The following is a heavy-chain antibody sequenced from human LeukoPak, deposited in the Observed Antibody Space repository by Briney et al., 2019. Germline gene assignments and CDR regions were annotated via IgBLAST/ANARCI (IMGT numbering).Heavy chain of an antibody. CDR1: GYSISSGYY. J-gene: IGHJ4*02. V-gene: IGHV4-38-2*01. CDR3: ARARDSLDY. Sequence: SETLSLTCAVSGYSISSGYYWGWIRQPPGKGLEWIGSIYHSGSTYYNPSLKSRVTISVDTSKNQCSLKLSSVTAADTAVYYCARARDSLDYWGQGTLVTVSS. CDR2: IYHSGST. D-gene: IGHD2-21*01.